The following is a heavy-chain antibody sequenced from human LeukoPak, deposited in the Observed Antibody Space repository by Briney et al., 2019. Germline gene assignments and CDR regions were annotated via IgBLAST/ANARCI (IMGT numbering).Heavy chain of an antibody. J-gene: IGHJ3*02. CDR1: GGTFSSYA. V-gene: IGHV1-69*01. CDR2: IIPIFGTA. Sequence: SVKVSCKASGGTFSSYAISWVRQAPGQGLEWMGGIIPIFGTANYAQKFQGRVTITADESTSTAYMELSSLRSEDTAVYYCARGGYCSSTSCPRAFDIWGQGTMVTVFS. D-gene: IGHD2-2*01. CDR3: ARGGYCSSTSCPRAFDI.